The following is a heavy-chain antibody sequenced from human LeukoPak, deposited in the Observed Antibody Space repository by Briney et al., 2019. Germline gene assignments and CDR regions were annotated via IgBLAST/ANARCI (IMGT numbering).Heavy chain of an antibody. D-gene: IGHD6-19*01. CDR1: GFTFSNYA. CDR2: IGGDGRGT. V-gene: IGHV3-23*01. CDR3: ARRVGGTPDY. J-gene: IGHJ4*02. Sequence: GGSLRLSCAASGFTFSNYAMTWVRQAPGKGLEWVSAIGGDGRGTDYADSVKGRFTISRDNSQDTLYLQMNSLRAEDTALYYCARRVGGTPDYWGLGTLDTVSS.